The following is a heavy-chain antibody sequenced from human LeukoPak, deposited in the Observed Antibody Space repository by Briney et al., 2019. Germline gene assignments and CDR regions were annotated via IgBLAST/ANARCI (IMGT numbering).Heavy chain of an antibody. D-gene: IGHD3-10*01. Sequence: PSETLSLTRTVSGGSISSYYRSWIRQPPGKGLEWIGYIYYSGSTNYNPSLKSRVTISVDTSKNQFSLKLSSVTAADTAVYYCARHHPFGEIWGQGTLVTVSS. CDR2: IYYSGST. CDR1: GGSISSYY. V-gene: IGHV4-59*08. CDR3: ARHHPFGEI. J-gene: IGHJ4*02.